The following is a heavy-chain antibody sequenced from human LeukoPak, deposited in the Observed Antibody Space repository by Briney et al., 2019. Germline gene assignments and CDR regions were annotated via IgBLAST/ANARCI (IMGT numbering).Heavy chain of an antibody. D-gene: IGHD3-22*01. CDR1: EFIINDYA. CDR2: ISWNSGSI. Sequence: HAGGSLRLSCAASEFIINDYAMHWVRQAPGKGLEWVSGISWNSGSIGYGDSVKGRFTISRDNAKNSLYLQINSLRLEDTALYYCAKDTGYYYDSSGHFDNWGQGTLVTVSS. J-gene: IGHJ4*02. CDR3: AKDTGYYYDSSGHFDN. V-gene: IGHV3-9*01.